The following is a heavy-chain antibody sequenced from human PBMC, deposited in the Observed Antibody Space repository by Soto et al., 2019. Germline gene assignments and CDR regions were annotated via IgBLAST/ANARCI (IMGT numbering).Heavy chain of an antibody. Sequence: QVQLVQSGAEVKKPGASVKVSCKASGYNFTTYDINWVRQATGQGLEWMGWMNPNSGNTGSTQKFQGRVTMTRDRSISTAYMELSSLTSEDTAVYYYERRLSTRNFYYYMDVWGKGTTVTVSS. CDR2: MNPNSGNT. V-gene: IGHV1-8*01. CDR3: ERRLSTRNFYYYMDV. J-gene: IGHJ6*03. D-gene: IGHD3-10*01. CDR1: GYNFTTYD.